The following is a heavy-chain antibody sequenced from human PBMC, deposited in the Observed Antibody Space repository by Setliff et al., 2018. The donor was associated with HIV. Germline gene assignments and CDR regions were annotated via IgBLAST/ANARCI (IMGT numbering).Heavy chain of an antibody. CDR2: IYYSGST. D-gene: IGHD6-19*01. CDR3: ASTGYSSGWSFDY. J-gene: IGHJ4*02. CDR1: GGSISSSSYY. Sequence: TLSLTCTVSGGSISSSSYYWGWIRQPPGKGLEWIGSIYYSGSTYYNPSLKSRVTISVDTSKNQFSLKLSSVAAADTAVYYCASTGYSSGWSFDYWGQGTLVTVSS. V-gene: IGHV4-39*07.